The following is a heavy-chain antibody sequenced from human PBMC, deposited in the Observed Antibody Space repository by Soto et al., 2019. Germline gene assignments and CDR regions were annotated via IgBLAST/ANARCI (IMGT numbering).Heavy chain of an antibody. CDR1: GGTFSSYA. Sequence: SVKVSCKASGGTFSSYAISWVRQAPGQGLEWMGGIIPIFGTANYAQKFQGRVTITADESTSTAYMELSSLRAEDTAVYYCARDESGYSGPNYWGQGTLVTVSS. D-gene: IGHD5-12*01. CDR3: ARDESGYSGPNY. CDR2: IIPIFGTA. V-gene: IGHV1-69*13. J-gene: IGHJ4*02.